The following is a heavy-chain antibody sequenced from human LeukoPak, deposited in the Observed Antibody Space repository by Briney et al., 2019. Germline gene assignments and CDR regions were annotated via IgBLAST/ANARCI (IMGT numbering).Heavy chain of an antibody. CDR1: GFTFSSYG. V-gene: IGHV3-30*18. Sequence: GGSLRLSCAASGFTFSSYGMHWVRQAPGKGLEWVAVISYDGSYKYYADSVKGRFTISRDNSKNTLYLQMNSLRAEDTAVYYCAKLGSSSWSSDGMNVWGQGTTVTVSS. CDR3: AKLGSSSWSSDGMNV. J-gene: IGHJ6*02. CDR2: ISYDGSYK. D-gene: IGHD6-13*01.